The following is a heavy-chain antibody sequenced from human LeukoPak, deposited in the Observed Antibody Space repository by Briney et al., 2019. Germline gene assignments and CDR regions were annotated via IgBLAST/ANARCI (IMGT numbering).Heavy chain of an antibody. CDR2: INHSGST. D-gene: IGHD2-2*01. Sequence: PSETLSLTCAVYGGSFSGYYWSWIRQPPGKGLEWIGEINHSGSTNYNPSLKSRVTISVDTSKNQFSLKLSSVTAADTAVYYCARHRYCSSTSCYGFPGEFDPWGQGTLVTVSS. CDR1: GGSFSGYY. CDR3: ARHRYCSSTSCYGFPGEFDP. V-gene: IGHV4-34*01. J-gene: IGHJ5*02.